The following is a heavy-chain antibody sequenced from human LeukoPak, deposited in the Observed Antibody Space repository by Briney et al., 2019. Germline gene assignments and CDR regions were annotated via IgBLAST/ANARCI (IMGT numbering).Heavy chain of an antibody. CDR1: GFTFSSYA. CDR3: AKGVTMTTAQRRNYYYYGMGV. D-gene: IGHD4-17*01. J-gene: IGHJ6*02. CDR2: IGGSGAST. Sequence: GGSLRLSCAASGFTFSSYAMSWVRQAPGKGLEWVSGIGGSGASTYYADSVKGRFTISRDNSKNTLYLQMNSLRAEDTAVYYCAKGVTMTTAQRRNYYYYGMGVWGQGTTVTVSS. V-gene: IGHV3-23*01.